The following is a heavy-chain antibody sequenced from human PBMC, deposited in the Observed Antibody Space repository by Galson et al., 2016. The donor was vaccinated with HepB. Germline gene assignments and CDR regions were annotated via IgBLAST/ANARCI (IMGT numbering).Heavy chain of an antibody. CDR1: GFTFSGSA. CDR3: TTYYDSSGYLPFDY. D-gene: IGHD3-22*01. V-gene: IGHV3-73*01. CDR2: IRSKTNSYAT. J-gene: IGHJ4*02. Sequence: SLRLSCAASGFTFSGSAMHWVRQASGKGLEWVGRIRSKTNSYATASAASVKGRFTISRDDSKNSAYLQMNSLKTEDTAVYYCTTYYDSSGYLPFDYWGQGTLVTVSS.